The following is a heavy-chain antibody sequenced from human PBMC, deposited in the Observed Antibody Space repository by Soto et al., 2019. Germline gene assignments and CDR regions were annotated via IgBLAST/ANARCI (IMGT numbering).Heavy chain of an antibody. Sequence: SVKVSCKASGGTFRNYAISWVRQAPGQGLEWMGGIIPMFETVKNLQRFQGRVTITADESTTTAHMELSSLRSEDTAVYYCARGCDYYFGMDVWGQLTTVTVYS. V-gene: IGHV1-69*13. CDR2: IIPMFETV. J-gene: IGHJ6*02. CDR3: ARGCDYYFGMDV. D-gene: IGHD2-8*01. CDR1: GGTFRNYA.